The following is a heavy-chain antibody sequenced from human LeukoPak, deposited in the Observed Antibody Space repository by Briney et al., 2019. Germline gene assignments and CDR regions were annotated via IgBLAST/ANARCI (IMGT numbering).Heavy chain of an antibody. CDR1: GGSLNNYY. D-gene: IGHD1-26*01. V-gene: IGHV4-34*01. J-gene: IGHJ4*02. Sequence: PSETLSLTCAVSGGSLNNYYWGWIRQSPGKGLEWIGDANVRGTANYNPTLKSRATISIDTSKNQFSLQLTSVTAADTALYYCAREFSGTYYADYWGQGTLVTVFS. CDR3: AREFSGTYYADY. CDR2: ANVRGTA.